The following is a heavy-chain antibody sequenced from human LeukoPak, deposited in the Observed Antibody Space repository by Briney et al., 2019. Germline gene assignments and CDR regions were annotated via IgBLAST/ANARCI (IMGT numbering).Heavy chain of an antibody. D-gene: IGHD2-15*01. J-gene: IGHJ4*02. V-gene: IGHV3-53*01. Sequence: GGSLRLSCAASGFTFSSYAMSWVRQAPGKGLEWVSVIYSGGSTYYADSVKGRFTISRDNSKNTLYLQMNSLRAEDTAVYYCAGGTDYWGQGTLVTVSS. CDR3: AGGTDY. CDR2: IYSGGST. CDR1: GFTFSSYA.